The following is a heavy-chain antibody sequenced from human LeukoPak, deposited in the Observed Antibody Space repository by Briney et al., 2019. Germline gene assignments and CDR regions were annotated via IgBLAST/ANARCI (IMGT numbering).Heavy chain of an antibody. Sequence: GGSLRLSCAASGFTFTNFWMSWVRQAPGRGLEWVANINEDGSEKYYVDSVKGRFTISRDNAKNSLYLQMNSLRAEDTAVYYCARSGRGTSPYWGQGTLVTVSS. CDR3: ARSGRGTSPY. D-gene: IGHD1-1*01. CDR1: GFTFTNFW. J-gene: IGHJ4*02. V-gene: IGHV3-7*01. CDR2: INEDGSEK.